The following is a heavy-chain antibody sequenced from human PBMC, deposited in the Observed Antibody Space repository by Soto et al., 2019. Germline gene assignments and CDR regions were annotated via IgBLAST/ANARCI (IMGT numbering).Heavy chain of an antibody. CDR3: AREVAGRSYQPIDF. V-gene: IGHV1-58*01. Sequence: SVKVSCKASGFTFSSSAVHWVRQARGHRLEWIGWIVADNSNTNYARKFQGRVTITRDMSISTAYMELSSLRSEDTAVYYCAREVAGRSYQPIDFWGQGTLVTV. J-gene: IGHJ4*02. CDR1: GFTFSSSA. CDR2: IVADNSNT. D-gene: IGHD2-15*01.